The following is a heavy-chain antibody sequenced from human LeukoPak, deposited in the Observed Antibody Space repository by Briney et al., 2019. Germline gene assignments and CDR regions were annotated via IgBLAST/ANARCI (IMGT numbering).Heavy chain of an antibody. D-gene: IGHD2/OR15-2a*01. CDR1: GFIVSSKY. V-gene: IGHV3-66*01. CDR2: VYSDDNT. Sequence: GGSMRLSCAASGFIVSSKYMSWVRQAPGKGLEWVSVVYSDDNTYYADSVKGRFTISRDNSKNTLYLQMNGLRAEDTAMYYCAKDRDFYDRNSFSPDAFDIWGQGTMVTVSS. CDR3: AKDRDFYDRNSFSPDAFDI. J-gene: IGHJ3*02.